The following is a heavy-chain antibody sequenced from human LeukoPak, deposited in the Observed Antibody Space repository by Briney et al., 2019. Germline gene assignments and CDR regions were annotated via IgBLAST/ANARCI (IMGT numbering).Heavy chain of an antibody. CDR1: GYSISSGYY. Sequence: SETLSLTCTVSGYSISSGYYWGWIRQPPGKGLEWIGSIYHSGSTYYNPSLKSRVTISVDTSKNQFSLKLSSVTAADTAVYYCARDLGHATDADFDYWGQGTLVTVSS. J-gene: IGHJ4*02. CDR2: IYHSGST. CDR3: ARDLGHATDADFDY. D-gene: IGHD3-16*01. V-gene: IGHV4-38-2*02.